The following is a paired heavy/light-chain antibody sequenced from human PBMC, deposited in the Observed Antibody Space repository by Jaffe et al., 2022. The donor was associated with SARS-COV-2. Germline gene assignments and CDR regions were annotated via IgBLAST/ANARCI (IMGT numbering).Light chain of an antibody. Sequence: QSALTQPPSASGSPGQSVTISCTGTSSDVGGYNFVSWYQQHPGKAPKLMIYEVNKRPSGVPDRFSGSKSGNTASLTVSGLQAEDEADYYCSSYAGSNNLVFGGGTKLTVL. CDR2: EVN. CDR1: SSDVGGYNF. J-gene: IGLJ2*01. CDR3: SSYAGSNNLV. V-gene: IGLV2-8*01.
Heavy chain of an antibody. CDR3: TTGFYYDSPDFAY. CDR2: IKSKVNGGTT. D-gene: IGHD3-22*01. V-gene: IGHV3-15*01. J-gene: IGHJ4*02. CDR1: GFIFKNAW. Sequence: EVQVVESGGGLVKPGGSLRLSCAASGFIFKNAWMKWVRQAPGKGLEWVGRIKSKVNGGTTDYAAPVKGRFTISRDDSTNTLYLQLTSLKTEDTAVYYCTTGFYYDSPDFAYWGQGTLVTVSS.